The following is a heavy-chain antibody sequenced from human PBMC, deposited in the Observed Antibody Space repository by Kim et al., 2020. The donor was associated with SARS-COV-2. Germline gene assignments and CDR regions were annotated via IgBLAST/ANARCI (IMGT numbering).Heavy chain of an antibody. J-gene: IGHJ6*02. CDR1: GYSFTSYW. CDR2: IYPGDSDT. D-gene: IGHD4-17*01. CDR3: ARLKSVDVDYGDYSGMTYGMDV. V-gene: IGHV5-51*01. Sequence: GESLKISCKGSGYSFTSYWIGWVRQMPGKGLEWMGIIYPGDSDTRYSPSFQGQVTISADKSISTAYLQWSSLKASDTAMYYCARLKSVDVDYGDYSGMTYGMDVWGQGTTVTVSS.